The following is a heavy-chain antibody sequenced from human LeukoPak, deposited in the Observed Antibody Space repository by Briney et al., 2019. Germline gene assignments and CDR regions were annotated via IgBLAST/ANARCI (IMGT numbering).Heavy chain of an antibody. J-gene: IGHJ4*02. Sequence: GGSLRLSCAASGFTFSTYWMHWVRQAPGKGLVCVSRINSDGTNTFYADSVKGRFTISRDNSKNTLYLQMNSLRAEDTAVYYCARDSHYDSSGYSYDYWGQGTLVTVSS. CDR3: ARDSHYDSSGYSYDY. D-gene: IGHD3-22*01. CDR1: GFTFSTYW. CDR2: INSDGTNT. V-gene: IGHV3-74*01.